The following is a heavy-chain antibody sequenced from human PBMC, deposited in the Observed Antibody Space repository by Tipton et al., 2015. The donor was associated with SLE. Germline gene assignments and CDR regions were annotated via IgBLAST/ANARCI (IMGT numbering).Heavy chain of an antibody. CDR2: IYYSGST. J-gene: IGHJ3*02. Sequence: TLSLTCTVSGGSISSSSYYWGWIRQPPGKGLEWIGSIYYSGSTYYNPSLKSRVTISVDTSKNQFSLKLSSVTAADTAVYYCARRSRITISPRGAFDIWGQGTMVTVSS. D-gene: IGHD3-3*01. V-gene: IGHV4-39*07. CDR1: GGSISSSSYY. CDR3: ARRSRITISPRGAFDI.